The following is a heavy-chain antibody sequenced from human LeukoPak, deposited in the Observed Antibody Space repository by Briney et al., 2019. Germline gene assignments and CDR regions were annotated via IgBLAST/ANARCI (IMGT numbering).Heavy chain of an antibody. D-gene: IGHD3-9*01. CDR1: GFTFSSYG. J-gene: IGHJ6*02. Sequence: PGGSLRLSCAASGFTFSSYGMHLVRQAPGKGLEWVAVIWYDGSNKYYVDSVKGRFTISRDNSKNTLYLQMNSLRAEDTAVYYCARVVASRYFDWSTPYYYYGMDVWGQGTTVTVSS. V-gene: IGHV3-33*01. CDR2: IWYDGSNK. CDR3: ARVVASRYFDWSTPYYYYGMDV.